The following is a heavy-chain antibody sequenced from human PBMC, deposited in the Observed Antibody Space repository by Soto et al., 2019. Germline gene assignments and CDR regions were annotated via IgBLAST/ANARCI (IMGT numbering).Heavy chain of an antibody. Sequence: GESLKISCKGSGYSFNNNWIGWVRQMPGKGLEWMGIIYPGYSDTIYGPSFQGQVTISADKSITTAYLQWSSLKASDTAMYYCARGGYYFDYWGQGTLVTVSS. D-gene: IGHD3-16*01. J-gene: IGHJ4*02. CDR2: IYPGYSDT. CDR1: GYSFNNNW. V-gene: IGHV5-51*01. CDR3: ARGGYYFDY.